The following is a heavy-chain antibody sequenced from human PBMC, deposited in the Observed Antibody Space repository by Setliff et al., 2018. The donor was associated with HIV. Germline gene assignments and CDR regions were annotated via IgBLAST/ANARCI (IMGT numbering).Heavy chain of an antibody. D-gene: IGHD7-27*01. J-gene: IGHJ4*02. V-gene: IGHV4-59*11. Sequence: SETLSLTCTVTGGSMNSHHWSWIRQPPGKGLEWIGYISYTGSTNYNPSLKNRVTMSLDTSKNQFSLKLSSVSAADTAVYYCARDSTTGDGADFWGPGTLVTVTS. CDR2: ISYTGST. CDR3: ARDSTTGDGADF. CDR1: GGSMNSHH.